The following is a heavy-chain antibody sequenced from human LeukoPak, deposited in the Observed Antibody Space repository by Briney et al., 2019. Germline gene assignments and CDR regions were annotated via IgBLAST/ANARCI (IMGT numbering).Heavy chain of an antibody. Sequence: SETLSLTCAVYGGSFSGYYWSWIRQPPGKGLEWIGEINHSGSTNYNPSLKSRVTISVDTSKNQFSLKLSSVTAADTAVYYRARFSEIVATTSGAVDYWGRGTLVTVSS. CDR3: ARFSEIVATTSGAVDY. CDR2: INHSGST. V-gene: IGHV4-34*01. D-gene: IGHD5-12*01. J-gene: IGHJ4*02. CDR1: GGSFSGYY.